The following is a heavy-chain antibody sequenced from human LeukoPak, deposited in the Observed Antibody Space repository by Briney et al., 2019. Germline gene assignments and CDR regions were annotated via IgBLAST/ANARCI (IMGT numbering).Heavy chain of an antibody. CDR2: IYPGDSDT. CDR1: GYTFTTYW. V-gene: IGHV5-51*01. J-gene: IGHJ6*02. D-gene: IGHD5-12*01. Sequence: GESLKISCQGSGYTFTTYWIAWVRQMPGKGLEWMGIIYPGDSDTRYSPSFQGQVTISADKSISTAYLQWSSLKASDTAMYYCAIFGGYSGYEPYYYGMDVWGQGTTVTVSS. CDR3: AIFGGYSGYEPYYYGMDV.